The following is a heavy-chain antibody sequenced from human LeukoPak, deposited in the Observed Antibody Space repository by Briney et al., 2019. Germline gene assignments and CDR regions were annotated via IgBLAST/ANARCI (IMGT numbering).Heavy chain of an antibody. CDR2: ISGSSSTI. J-gene: IGHJ4*02. V-gene: IGHV3-48*01. CDR3: ARDGGGVYVWGSYRYTVDYFDY. D-gene: IGHD3-16*02. CDR1: GFTFSSYS. Sequence: PGGSLRLSCAASGFTFSSYSMNWVRQAPGKGLEWVSYISGSSSTIYYADSVKGRFTISRDNAKNSLYVQMNSLRADDTAVYYCARDGGGVYVWGSYRYTVDYFDYWGQGTLVTVSS.